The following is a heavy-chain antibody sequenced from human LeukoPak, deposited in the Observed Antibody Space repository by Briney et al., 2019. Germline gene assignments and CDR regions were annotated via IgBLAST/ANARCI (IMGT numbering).Heavy chain of an antibody. CDR3: ARDRGSSWYVDY. Sequence: ASVKVSCKASGYTFTGYYMHWVRQAPGQGLEWMGWINPNSGGTNYAQKFQGRVTMTGDTSISTAYMELSRLRSDDTAMYYCARDRGSSWYVDYWGQGTLVTVSS. CDR2: INPNSGGT. CDR1: GYTFTGYY. D-gene: IGHD6-13*01. J-gene: IGHJ4*02. V-gene: IGHV1-2*02.